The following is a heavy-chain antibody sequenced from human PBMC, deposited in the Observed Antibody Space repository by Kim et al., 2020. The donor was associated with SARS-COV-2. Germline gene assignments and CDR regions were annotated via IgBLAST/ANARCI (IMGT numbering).Heavy chain of an antibody. CDR2: INHSGST. J-gene: IGHJ4*02. D-gene: IGHD3-3*01. V-gene: IGHV4-34*01. Sequence: SETLSLTCAVYGGSFSGYYWSWIRQPPGKGLEWIGEINHSGSTNYNPSLKSRVTISVDTSKNQFSLKLSSVTAADTAVYYCARGQDFWSGYSFDYWGQGTLVTVSS. CDR1: GGSFSGYY. CDR3: ARGQDFWSGYSFDY.